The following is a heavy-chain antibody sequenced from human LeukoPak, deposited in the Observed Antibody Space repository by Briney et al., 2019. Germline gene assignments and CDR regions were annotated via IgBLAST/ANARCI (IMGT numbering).Heavy chain of an antibody. CDR3: ARDVVGSLDY. CDR2: MKQDGSAR. Sequence: PGGSLRLSCAGSGFSFSNYLMAWVRQAPGKGPEWVANMKQDGSARHYADSVKGRFTISRDNAQNSVYLQMNSLRAEDTAVYYCARDVVGSLDYWGLGTLVTVSS. CDR1: GFSFSNYL. D-gene: IGHD2-15*01. V-gene: IGHV3-7*01. J-gene: IGHJ4*02.